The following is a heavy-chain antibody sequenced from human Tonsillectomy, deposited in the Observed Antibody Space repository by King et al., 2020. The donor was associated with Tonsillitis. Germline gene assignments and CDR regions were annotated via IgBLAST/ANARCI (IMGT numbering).Heavy chain of an antibody. CDR1: GFTFSSYA. CDR2: ISGSGGST. CDR3: AKDRARVVVVAASFDY. D-gene: IGHD2-15*01. V-gene: IGHV3-23*04. Sequence: VQLVQSGGGLVQPGGSLRLSCAASGFTFSSYAMSWVRQAPGKGLEWVSAISGSGGSTYYADSVKGRFTISRDNSKNTLYLQMNSLRAEDTAVYYCAKDRARVVVVAASFDYWGQGTLVTVSS. J-gene: IGHJ4*02.